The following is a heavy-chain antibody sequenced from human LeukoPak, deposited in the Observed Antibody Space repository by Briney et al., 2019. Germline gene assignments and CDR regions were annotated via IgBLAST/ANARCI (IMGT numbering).Heavy chain of an antibody. D-gene: IGHD4-17*01. J-gene: IGHJ4*02. CDR3: ARDGVIDNGDYGYYFDY. CDR1: GFTFGDYA. CDR2: ISGNGGRT. V-gene: IGHV3-64*01. Sequence: GGSLRLSCTASGFTFGDYAMHWVRLAPGKGLQYVSGISGNGGRTHYANSVKGRFTISRDNSKNTLSLQMGSLRAEDMAVYYCARDGVIDNGDYGYYFDYWGQGTLVTVSS.